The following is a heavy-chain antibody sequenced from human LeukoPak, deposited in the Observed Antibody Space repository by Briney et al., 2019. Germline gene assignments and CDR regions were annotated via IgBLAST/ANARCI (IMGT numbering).Heavy chain of an antibody. Sequence: SETLSLTCAVYSESFIGYFWSWIRQPPGKGLEWIGEINHSESTNYNPSLKSRVTISVDTSKNHFSLKLSSVTAADTAVYYCAREPVVAHPLVLFDYWGQGTLVTVSS. CDR3: AREPVVAHPLVLFDY. D-gene: IGHD2-15*01. V-gene: IGHV4-34*01. J-gene: IGHJ4*02. CDR2: INHSEST. CDR1: SESFIGYF.